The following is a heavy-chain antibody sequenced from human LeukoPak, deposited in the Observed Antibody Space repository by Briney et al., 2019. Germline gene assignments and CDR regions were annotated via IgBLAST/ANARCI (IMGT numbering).Heavy chain of an antibody. CDR2: IYTSGST. D-gene: IGHD3-3*01. CDR1: GGSFSGYY. Sequence: SETLSLTCAVYGGSFSGYYWSWIRQPPGKGLEWIGRIYTSGSTNYNPSLKSRVTMSVDTSKNQFSLKLSSVTAADTAVYYCARELLFWSGSLDYWGQGTLVTVSS. J-gene: IGHJ4*02. V-gene: IGHV4-59*10. CDR3: ARELLFWSGSLDY.